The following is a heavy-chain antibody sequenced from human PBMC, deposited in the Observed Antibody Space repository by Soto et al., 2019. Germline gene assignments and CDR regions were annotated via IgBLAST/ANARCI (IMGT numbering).Heavy chain of an antibody. CDR3: ARRWGDYFDY. J-gene: IGHJ4*02. Sequence: PSETLSLSCTVSGGSISSYYWSWIRQPPGKGLEWIGYIYYSGSTNYNPSLKSRVTISVDTSKNQFSLKLSSVTAADTAVYYCARRWGDYFDYWGQGTLVTSPQ. CDR2: IYYSGST. CDR1: GGSISSYY. D-gene: IGHD3-16*01. V-gene: IGHV4-59*01.